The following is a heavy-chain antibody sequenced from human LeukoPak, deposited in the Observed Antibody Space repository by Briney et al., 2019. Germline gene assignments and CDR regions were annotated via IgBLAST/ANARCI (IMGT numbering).Heavy chain of an antibody. CDR2: IHYSGST. J-gene: IGHJ4*02. CDR3: ARVRDRSGYFYDFDY. D-gene: IGHD3-22*01. Sequence: SETLSLTCTVSGGSINSYYWSWIRQPPGKGLEWIGYIHYSGSTNYNPSLKSRVTISGDTSKNQFSLKLSSVTAADTAVYYCARVRDRSGYFYDFDYWGQGTLVTVSS. V-gene: IGHV4-59*01. CDR1: GGSINSYY.